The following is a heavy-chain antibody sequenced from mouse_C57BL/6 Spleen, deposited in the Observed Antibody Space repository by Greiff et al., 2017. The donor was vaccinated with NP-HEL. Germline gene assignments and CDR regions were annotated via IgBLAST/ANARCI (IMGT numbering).Heavy chain of an antibody. J-gene: IGHJ2*01. D-gene: IGHD3-3*01. V-gene: IGHV5-17*01. CDR1: GFTFSDYG. CDR3: ARGAGRAAFDY. CDR2: ISSGSSTI. Sequence: EVKLVESGGGLVKNGGGGKRGGGVSGFTFSDYGMHWVRQAPEKGLEWVAYISSGSSTIYYADTVKGRFTISRDNAKNTLFLQMTSLRSEDTAMYYCARGAGRAAFDYWGQGTTLTVSS.